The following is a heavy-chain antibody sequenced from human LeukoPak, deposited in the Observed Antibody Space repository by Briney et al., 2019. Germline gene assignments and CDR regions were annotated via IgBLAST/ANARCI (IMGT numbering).Heavy chain of an antibody. J-gene: IGHJ4*02. CDR3: ANPTTGDYVWGSYRYTSSGY. CDR1: GFTFSSYA. Sequence: GGSLRLSCAASGFTFSSYAMSWVRQAPGKGLEWVSAISGSGGSTYYADSVKGRFTISRDNSKNTLYLQINSLRAEDTAVYYCANPTTGDYVWGSYRYTSSGYWGQGTLVTVSS. D-gene: IGHD3-16*02. V-gene: IGHV3-23*01. CDR2: ISGSGGST.